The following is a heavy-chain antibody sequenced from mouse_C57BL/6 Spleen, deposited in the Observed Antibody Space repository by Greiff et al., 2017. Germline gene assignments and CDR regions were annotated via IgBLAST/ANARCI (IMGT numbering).Heavy chain of an antibody. CDR3: ATYYDYGDYYAMDY. Sequence: EVNVVESGGGLVKPGGSLKLSCAASGFTFSDYGMHWVRQAPEKGLEWVAYISSGSSTIYYADTVKGRFTIARDNAKNTLFLQLTSLRSEDTAMYYCATYYDYGDYYAMDYWGQGTSVTVSS. J-gene: IGHJ4*01. D-gene: IGHD2-4*01. V-gene: IGHV5-17*01. CDR1: GFTFSDYG. CDR2: ISSGSSTI.